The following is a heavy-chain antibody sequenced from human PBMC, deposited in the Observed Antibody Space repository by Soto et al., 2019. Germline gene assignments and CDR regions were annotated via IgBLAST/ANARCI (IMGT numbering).Heavy chain of an antibody. J-gene: IGHJ4*02. CDR2: IFSNDEK. CDR1: GFSLSNARMG. D-gene: IGHD3-10*01. V-gene: IGHV2-26*01. Sequence: QVTLKESGPVLVKPTETLTLTCTASGFSLSNARMGVSWIRQPPGKALEWLAHIFSNDEKSYSTSLKSQLTISKDTSKSQVVLTMTNIDPVDTATYYCARTILWFGELFLFDYWGQGTLVTVSS. CDR3: ARTILWFGELFLFDY.